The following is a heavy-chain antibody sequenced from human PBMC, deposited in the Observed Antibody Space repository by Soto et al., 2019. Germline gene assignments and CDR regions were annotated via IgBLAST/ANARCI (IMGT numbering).Heavy chain of an antibody. D-gene: IGHD1-7*01. J-gene: IGHJ4*02. Sequence: PGGSLRLSCQASGFNFDNYGMHWVRQAPGKGLEWLAVITYDGSNKYYADSVKGRFTISRDNSKNTLSLHLNTLKPEDTAVYHCAKDRVGGTFYTPLGFWGQGTLVTVSS. CDR2: ITYDGSNK. V-gene: IGHV3-30*18. CDR3: AKDRVGGTFYTPLGF. CDR1: GFNFDNYG.